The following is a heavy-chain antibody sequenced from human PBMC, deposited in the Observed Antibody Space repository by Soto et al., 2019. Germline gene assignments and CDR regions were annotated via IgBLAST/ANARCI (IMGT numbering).Heavy chain of an antibody. V-gene: IGHV3-7*01. Sequence: EVQVVESGGGLFQPGGSLRLSCAASGFSFRGYWMSWVRQAPGKGLEGVANIKQDKSEKNYVDSVKGRFTISRDNAKNSMYLQMNSLRAEDTAVYYCAREGDVVTTVTATYYYGMDVWGQGTTVTVSS. J-gene: IGHJ6*02. CDR2: IKQDKSEK. CDR1: GFSFRGYW. CDR3: AREGDVVTTVTATYYYGMDV. D-gene: IGHD4-17*01.